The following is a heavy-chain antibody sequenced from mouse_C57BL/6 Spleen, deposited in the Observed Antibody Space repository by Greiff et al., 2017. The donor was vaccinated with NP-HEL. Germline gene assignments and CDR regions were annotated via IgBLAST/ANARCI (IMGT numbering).Heavy chain of an antibody. CDR3: ARSEDGYYVGFAY. J-gene: IGHJ3*01. D-gene: IGHD2-3*01. CDR2: IYPGDGDT. Sequence: QVTLKVSGAELVKPGASVKISCKASGYAFSSYWMNWVKQRPGKGLEWIGQIYPGDGDTNYNGKFKGKATLTADKSSSTAYMQLSSLTSEDSAVYFCARSEDGYYVGFAYWGQGTLVTVSA. CDR1: GYAFSSYW. V-gene: IGHV1-80*01.